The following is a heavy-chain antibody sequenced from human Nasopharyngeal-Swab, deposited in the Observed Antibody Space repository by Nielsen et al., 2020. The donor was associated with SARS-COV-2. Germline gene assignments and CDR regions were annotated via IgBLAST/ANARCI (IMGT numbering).Heavy chain of an antibody. J-gene: IGHJ4*02. CDR3: ARGPTTVVTLYYFDY. Sequence: GESLKISCAASGFTFSSYAMHWVRQAPGKGLEWVAVISYDGSNKYYADSVKGRFTISRDNSKNTLYLQMNSLRAEDTAVYYCARGPTTVVTLYYFDYWGQGTLVTVSP. CDR1: GFTFSSYA. D-gene: IGHD4-23*01. V-gene: IGHV3-30*04. CDR2: ISYDGSNK.